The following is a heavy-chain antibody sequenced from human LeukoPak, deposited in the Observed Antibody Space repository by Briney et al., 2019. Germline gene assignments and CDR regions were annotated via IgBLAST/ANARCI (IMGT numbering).Heavy chain of an antibody. CDR1: GFTFSSYS. V-gene: IGHV3-48*04. J-gene: IGHJ6*02. Sequence: PGGSLRLSCAASGFTFSSYSMNWVRQAPGKGLEWVSYISSSSSTIYYADSVKGRFTISRDNAKNSLYLQMNSLRAEDTAVYYCRLERPFYYYYGMDVWGQGTTVTVSS. D-gene: IGHD1-1*01. CDR3: RLERPFYYYYGMDV. CDR2: ISSSSSTI.